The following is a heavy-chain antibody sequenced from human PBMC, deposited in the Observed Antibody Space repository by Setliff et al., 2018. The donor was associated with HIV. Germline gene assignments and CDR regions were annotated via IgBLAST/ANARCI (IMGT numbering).Heavy chain of an antibody. CDR2: ISVYNGNT. Sequence: ASVKVSCKASGYTFTSYGISWVRQAPGQGLEWMGWISVYNGNTNHAQKLQGRVTMTTDTSTSAAYLELRSLRSDDTAIYYCARVRTYSDFYYPAPIPSYYFDFWGQGTLVTVSS. J-gene: IGHJ4*02. D-gene: IGHD1-26*01. CDR3: ARVRTYSDFYYPAPIPSYYFDF. CDR1: GYTFTSYG. V-gene: IGHV1-18*01.